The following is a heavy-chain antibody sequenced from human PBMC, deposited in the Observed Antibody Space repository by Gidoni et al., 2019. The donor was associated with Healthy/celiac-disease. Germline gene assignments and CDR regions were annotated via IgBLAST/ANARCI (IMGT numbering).Heavy chain of an antibody. J-gene: IGHJ5*02. CDR3: ARDGVDVVVAATPHNWFDP. CDR1: GFTFSSYS. D-gene: IGHD2-15*01. CDR2: ISSSSSYI. V-gene: IGHV3-21*01. Sequence: EVQLVESGGGLVKPGGSLRLSCAASGFTFSSYSMNWVRQAPGKGLEWVSSISSSSSYIYYADSVKGRFTISRDNAKNSLYLQMNSLRAEDTAVYYCARDGVDVVVAATPHNWFDPWGQGTLVTVSS.